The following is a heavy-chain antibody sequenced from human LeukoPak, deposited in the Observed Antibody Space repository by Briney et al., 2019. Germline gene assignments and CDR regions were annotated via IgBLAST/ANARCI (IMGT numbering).Heavy chain of an antibody. J-gene: IGHJ4*02. Sequence: GASVKVSCKASGGTFSSYAISWVRQAPGQGLEWMGGVIPIFGTANYAQKFQGRVTITADESTSTAYMELSSLRSEDTAVYYCARVGTIFGVLNTYFDYWGQGTLVTVSS. V-gene: IGHV1-69*13. CDR3: ARVGTIFGVLNTYFDY. CDR1: GGTFSSYA. CDR2: VIPIFGTA. D-gene: IGHD3-3*01.